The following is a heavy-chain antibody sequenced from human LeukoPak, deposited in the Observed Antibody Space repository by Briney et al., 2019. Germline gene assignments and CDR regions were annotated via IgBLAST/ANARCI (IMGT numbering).Heavy chain of an antibody. CDR2: ISGSGGST. D-gene: IGHD2-15*01. CDR1: GFTFSSYA. CDR3: AKDNSCSGGSCSLGY. J-gene: IGHJ4*02. V-gene: IGHV3-23*01. Sequence: GGSLRLSCAASGFTFSSYAMSWVRQAPGKGLEWVSAISGSGGSTYYAGSVKGRFTISRDNSKNTLYLQMNSLRAEDTAVYYCAKDNSCSGGSCSLGYWGQGTLVTVSS.